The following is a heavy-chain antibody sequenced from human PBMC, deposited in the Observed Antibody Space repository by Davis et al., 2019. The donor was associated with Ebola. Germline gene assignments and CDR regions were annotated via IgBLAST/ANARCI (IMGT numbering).Heavy chain of an antibody. CDR3: VKEGYTGYGEY. CDR1: GYIFKNFG. CDR2: ISPNNGNT. D-gene: IGHD5-12*01. V-gene: IGHV1-18*01. Sequence: ASVKVSCKASGYIFKNFGISWVRQAPGQGLEWMGWISPNNGNTYSTQKFQGRVTMTTDTSTSTSYMELRSLTSDDTAVYYCVKEGYTGYGEYWGQGTLVSVSS. J-gene: IGHJ4*02.